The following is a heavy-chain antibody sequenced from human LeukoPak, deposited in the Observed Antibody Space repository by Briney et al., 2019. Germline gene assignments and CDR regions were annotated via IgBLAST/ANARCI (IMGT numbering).Heavy chain of an antibody. J-gene: IGHJ5*02. CDR1: GGPFSGYY. Sequence: PSETLSLTCAVYGGPFSGYYWSWIRQPPGKGLEWIGYIYYSGSTNYNPSLKSRVTISVDTSKNQFSLKLSSVTAADPAVYYCARARDYYGSGGPPNWFDPWGQGTLVTVSS. D-gene: IGHD3-10*01. CDR3: ARARDYYGSGGPPNWFDP. V-gene: IGHV4-59*01. CDR2: IYYSGST.